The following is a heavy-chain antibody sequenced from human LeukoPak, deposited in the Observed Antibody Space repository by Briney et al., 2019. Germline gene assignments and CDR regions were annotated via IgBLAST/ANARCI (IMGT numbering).Heavy chain of an antibody. V-gene: IGHV3-7*01. D-gene: IGHD3-9*01. Sequence: GGSLRLSCAASGFTFSSCWMTWLRQAPGKGLEWVANIKHDGSEKYYVDSVKGRFTVSRDNAKNSLFLQIYNLRAEDTAVYYCARQFDTIWYAFDHWGQGTLVTVSS. CDR2: IKHDGSEK. CDR1: GFTFSSCW. CDR3: ARQFDTIWYAFDH. J-gene: IGHJ4*02.